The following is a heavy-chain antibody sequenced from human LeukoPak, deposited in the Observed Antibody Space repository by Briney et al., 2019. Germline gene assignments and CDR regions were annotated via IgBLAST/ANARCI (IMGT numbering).Heavy chain of an antibody. Sequence: ASVKVSCKASGYTFIDYYIHWVRQAPGQGLEWMGRINPNSGGTNYAQTFQGRVTMTRDTSISTAYMDLSRLRSDDTAMYYCARGEGYYHTSGSHFPHYWGQGTLVTVSS. D-gene: IGHD3-10*01. CDR2: INPNSGGT. CDR3: ARGEGYYHTSGSHFPHY. CDR1: GYTFIDYY. J-gene: IGHJ4*02. V-gene: IGHV1-2*06.